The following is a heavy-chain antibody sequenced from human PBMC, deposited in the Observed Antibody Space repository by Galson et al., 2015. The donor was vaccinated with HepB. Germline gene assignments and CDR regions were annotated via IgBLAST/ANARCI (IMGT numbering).Heavy chain of an antibody. D-gene: IGHD2-8*01. J-gene: IGHJ4*02. CDR1: GYTFTRYH. CDR3: VRGIYCTNDVCRDY. Sequence: SVKVSCKAFGYTFTRYHIHWVRQAPGQGLEWMGLINPSGGSTSYTQKFQGRVTMTRDTSTNTVYMEVSSLRSEDTAVYYCVRGIYCTNDVCRDYWGQGTLVTVSS. V-gene: IGHV1-46*01. CDR2: INPSGGST.